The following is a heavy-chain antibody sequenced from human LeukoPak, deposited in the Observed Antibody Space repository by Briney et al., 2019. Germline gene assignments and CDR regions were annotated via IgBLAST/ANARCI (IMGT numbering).Heavy chain of an antibody. D-gene: IGHD6-19*01. CDR2: MNPNSGYT. V-gene: IGHV1-8*01. CDR1: GYTFTNYD. J-gene: IGHJ4*02. CDR3: ARDSSGWYTFDY. Sequence: ASVKVSCKASGYTFTNYDVNWVRQATGQGLEWMGWMNPNSGYTGHAQKFQGRVTMTRNTSISTAYMELSRLRSDDTAVYYCARDSSGWYTFDYWGQGTLVTVSS.